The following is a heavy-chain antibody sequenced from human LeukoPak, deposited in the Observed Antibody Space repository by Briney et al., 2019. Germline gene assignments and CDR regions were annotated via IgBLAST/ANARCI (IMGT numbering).Heavy chain of an antibody. CDR1: GFTFSSYG. D-gene: IGHD3-22*01. Sequence: PGGSLRLSCAASGFTFSSYGMHWVRQAPGKGLEWVAVISYDGSNKYYADSVKGRFTISRDNSKNTLYLQMNSLRAEDTAVYYCAKENYYDSSGYYRYYFDYWGQETLVTVSS. CDR2: ISYDGSNK. V-gene: IGHV3-30*18. CDR3: AKENYYDSSGYYRYYFDY. J-gene: IGHJ4*02.